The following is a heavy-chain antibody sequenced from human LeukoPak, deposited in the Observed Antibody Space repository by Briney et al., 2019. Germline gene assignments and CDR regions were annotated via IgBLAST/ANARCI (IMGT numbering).Heavy chain of an antibody. V-gene: IGHV4-34*01. CDR2: INHSGST. CDR1: GGSFSGYY. CDR3: ARDWNYVPLDC. Sequence: SETLSLTCAVYGGSFSGYYWSWIRQPPGKGLEWIGEINHSGSTNYNPSLKSRVTISVDTSKNQFSLKLSSATAADTAVYYCARDWNYVPLDCWGQGTLVTVSS. J-gene: IGHJ4*02. D-gene: IGHD1-7*01.